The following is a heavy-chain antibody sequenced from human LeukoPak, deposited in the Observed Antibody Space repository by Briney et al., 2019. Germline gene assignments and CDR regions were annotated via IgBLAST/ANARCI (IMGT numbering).Heavy chain of an antibody. J-gene: IGHJ6*02. D-gene: IGHD3-10*01. V-gene: IGHV3-33*03. CDR3: ARSISYMVRGLNKSYYYYYYGMDV. CDR1: GFTFSSYG. CDR2: IWFDGSNE. Sequence: GGSLRLSCAATGFTFSSYGMHWVRQAPGKGLEWMAVIWFDGSNEYYEDSVKGRFTISRDNSKNTVYLQMNSLRAEDTAVYYCARSISYMVRGLNKSYYYYYYGMDVWGQGTTVSVSS.